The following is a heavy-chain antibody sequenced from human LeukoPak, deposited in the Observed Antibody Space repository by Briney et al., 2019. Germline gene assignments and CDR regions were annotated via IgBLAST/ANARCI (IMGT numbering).Heavy chain of an antibody. CDR1: GYTFTSYG. CDR2: ISAYNGNT. J-gene: IGHJ5*02. D-gene: IGHD2-2*02. V-gene: IGHV1-18*01. CDR3: ARGYCSSTSCYKGFDP. Sequence: ASVKVSCKASGYTFTSYGISWVRQAPGQGLEWMGWISAYNGNTNYAQKLRGRVTMTTDTSTSTAYMELRSLRSDDTAVYYCARGYCSSTSCYKGFDPWGQGTLVTVSS.